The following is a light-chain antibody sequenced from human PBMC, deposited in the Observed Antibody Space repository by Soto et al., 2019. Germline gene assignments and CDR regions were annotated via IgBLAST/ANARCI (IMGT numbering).Light chain of an antibody. V-gene: IGKV1-9*01. CDR2: TAS. Sequence: DIQMTQSPSSLSASVGDRVTITCGASQGISSYLAWYQQKPGKAPKLLIYTASTLQSGVPSRFSGSGSGTDFTLTISSLQPDDFATYYCLQLNSYPRTFGQGTKVDI. CDR3: LQLNSYPRT. CDR1: QGISSY. J-gene: IGKJ1*01.